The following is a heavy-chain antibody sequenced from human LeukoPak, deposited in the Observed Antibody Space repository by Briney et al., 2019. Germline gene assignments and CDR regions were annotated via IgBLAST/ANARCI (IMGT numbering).Heavy chain of an antibody. J-gene: IGHJ5*02. V-gene: IGHV4-34*03. Sequence: SETLSLTCALYGGSFSGYFWSWIRQPPGKGLEWIGSFYHSGSTYYNPPLKSRITISVDTSKNQSSLRLSSVTAADTAVYYCTRRPYCSGGSCYGTGAWFDPWGQGTLVTVSS. CDR3: TRRPYCSGGSCYGTGAWFDP. D-gene: IGHD2-15*01. CDR2: FYHSGST. CDR1: GGSFSGYF.